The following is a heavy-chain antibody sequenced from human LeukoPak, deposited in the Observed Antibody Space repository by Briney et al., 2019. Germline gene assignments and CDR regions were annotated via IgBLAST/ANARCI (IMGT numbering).Heavy chain of an antibody. Sequence: GASVKVSCKASGYTFTSYDINWVRQATGQGLEWMGWMNPNSGNTGYAQKFQGRVTMTRNTSISTAYMELSSLRSEDTAVYYCARRRLAHFNWFDPWGQGTLVTVSS. CDR3: ARRRLAHFNWFDP. CDR1: GYTFTSYD. J-gene: IGHJ5*02. D-gene: IGHD6-19*01. V-gene: IGHV1-8*01. CDR2: MNPNSGNT.